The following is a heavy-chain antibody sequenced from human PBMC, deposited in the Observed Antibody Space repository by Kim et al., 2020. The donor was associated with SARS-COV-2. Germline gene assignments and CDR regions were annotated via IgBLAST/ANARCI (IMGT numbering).Heavy chain of an antibody. CDR3: AKDGAVAAYYYYYYMDV. CDR1: GFTFGDYA. Sequence: GGSLRLSCAASGFTFGDYAMHWVRQAPGKGLEWVSGISWNSGSIGYADSVKGRFTISRDNAKNSLYLQMNSLRAEDTALYYCAKDGAVAAYYYYYYMDVWGKGTTVTVSS. V-gene: IGHV3-9*01. D-gene: IGHD6-19*01. CDR2: ISWNSGSI. J-gene: IGHJ6*03.